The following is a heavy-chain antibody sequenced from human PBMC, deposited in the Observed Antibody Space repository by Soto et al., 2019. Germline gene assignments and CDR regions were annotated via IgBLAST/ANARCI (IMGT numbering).Heavy chain of an antibody. Sequence: SETLSLTCAVYGGSFSGYYWSWIRQPPGKGLEWIGEINHSGSTNYNPSLKSRVTISVDTSKNQFSLKLSSVTAADTAVYYCARGANYDFWSGYYSMIRFGEFDYWGQGTLVTVSS. CDR3: ARGANYDFWSGYYSMIRFGEFDY. V-gene: IGHV4-34*01. CDR1: GGSFSGYY. J-gene: IGHJ4*02. CDR2: INHSGST. D-gene: IGHD3-3*01.